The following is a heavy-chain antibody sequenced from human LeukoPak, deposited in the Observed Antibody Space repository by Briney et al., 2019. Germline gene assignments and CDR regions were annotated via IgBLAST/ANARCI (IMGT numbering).Heavy chain of an antibody. J-gene: IGHJ4*02. Sequence: GGSLRLSCEASGFTFSSYAMHWVRQAPGKGLEWVAVISYDGINKYYADSVKGRFTISRDNSKNTLYLQMNSLRAEDTAVYYCAKVSGFIGQWLSYFDYWGQGTLVTVSS. CDR1: GFTFSSYA. CDR3: AKVSGFIGQWLSYFDY. D-gene: IGHD6-19*01. CDR2: ISYDGINK. V-gene: IGHV3-30-3*01.